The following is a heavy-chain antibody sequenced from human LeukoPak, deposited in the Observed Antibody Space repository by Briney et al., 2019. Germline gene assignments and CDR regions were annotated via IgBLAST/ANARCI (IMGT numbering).Heavy chain of an antibody. CDR2: ISGSGGST. Sequence: GGSLRLSCAASGFTFSSYGMHWVRQAPGKGLEWVSAISGSGGSTYYADSVKGRFTISRDSSKNTLYLQMNSLRAEDTAVYYCAKEDDFWSGYPTTHFDYWGQGTLVTVSS. J-gene: IGHJ4*02. CDR3: AKEDDFWSGYPTTHFDY. V-gene: IGHV3-23*01. D-gene: IGHD3-3*01. CDR1: GFTFSSYG.